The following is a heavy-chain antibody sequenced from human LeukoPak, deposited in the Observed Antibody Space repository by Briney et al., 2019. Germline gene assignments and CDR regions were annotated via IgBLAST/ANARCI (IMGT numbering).Heavy chain of an antibody. CDR1: GGSISSGSYY. Sequence: SQTLSLTCTVSGGSISSGSYYWSWIRQPAGKGLEWIGRIYTSGSTNYSPSPKSRVTISVDTSKNQFSLKLSSVTAADTAVYYCARAPRYCSSTSCYWLDPWGQGTLVTASS. V-gene: IGHV4-61*02. CDR2: IYTSGST. D-gene: IGHD2-2*01. J-gene: IGHJ5*02. CDR3: ARAPRYCSSTSCYWLDP.